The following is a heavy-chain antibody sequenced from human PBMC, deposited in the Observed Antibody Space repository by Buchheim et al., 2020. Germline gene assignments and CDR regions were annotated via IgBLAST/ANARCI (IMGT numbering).Heavy chain of an antibody. CDR2: ISSSSSTI. CDR1: GFIFSSYS. D-gene: IGHD1-26*01. Sequence: EVQLVESGGGLVQPGGSLRLSCTASGFIFSSYSMNWVRQAPGKGLEWVSYISSSSSTIYYADSVKGRFTISRDNATNSLYLQMNSLRAEDTAVYYCARDSLGATGWDYFDYWGQGTL. J-gene: IGHJ4*02. CDR3: ARDSLGATGWDYFDY. V-gene: IGHV3-48*01.